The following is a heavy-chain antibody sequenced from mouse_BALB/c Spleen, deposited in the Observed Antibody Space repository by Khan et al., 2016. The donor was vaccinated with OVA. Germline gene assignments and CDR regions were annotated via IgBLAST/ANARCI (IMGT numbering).Heavy chain of an antibody. CDR1: GYSITSGYG. CDR2: ISYSGST. Sequence: EVQLQQSGPGLVKPSQSLSLTYTVTGYSITSGYGWNWIRQFPGNKLEWMGYISYSGSTNYNPSLKSRISITRDTSKNQFFLQLNSVTTEDTATYYCARTARIKYWGQGTTLTVSS. D-gene: IGHD1-2*01. J-gene: IGHJ2*01. CDR3: ARTARIKY. V-gene: IGHV3-2*02.